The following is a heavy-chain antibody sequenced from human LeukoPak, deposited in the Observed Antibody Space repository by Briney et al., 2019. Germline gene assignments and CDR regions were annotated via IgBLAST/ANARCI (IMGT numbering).Heavy chain of an antibody. CDR3: TRRDLRPVAGTILRADY. J-gene: IGHJ4*02. D-gene: IGHD6-19*01. V-gene: IGHV3-66*01. CDR2: IYSGGST. Sequence: PGGSLRLSCAASGFTVSSNYMNWVRQAPGKGLEWVSVIYSGGSTYYADSVRGRFTISRDNSKNTLYLQMNSLRAEDTAVYYCTRRDLRPVAGTILRADYWGQGTLVTVSS. CDR1: GFTVSSNY.